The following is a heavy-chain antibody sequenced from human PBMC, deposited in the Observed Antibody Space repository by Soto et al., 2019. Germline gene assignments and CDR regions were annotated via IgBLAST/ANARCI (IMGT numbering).Heavy chain of an antibody. CDR3: ARHRRLGYCSSTSCLTWFDP. CDR2: IYYSGST. Sequence: TLSLTCTVSGASISSGGYYWSWIRQHKGKGLEWIGYIYYSGSTYYNPSLKSRVTISVDTSKNQFSLKLSSVTAADTAVYYCARHRRLGYCSSTSCLTWFDPWGQGALVTVSS. J-gene: IGHJ5*02. V-gene: IGHV4-31*03. D-gene: IGHD2-2*01. CDR1: GASISSGGYY.